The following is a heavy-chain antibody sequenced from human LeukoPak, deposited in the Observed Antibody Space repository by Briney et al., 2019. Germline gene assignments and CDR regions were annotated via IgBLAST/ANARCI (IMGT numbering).Heavy chain of an antibody. CDR1: GGSFCGYY. CDR3: ARGRWHNRYYYYYYMDV. CDR2: INHSGST. Sequence: SETLSLTCAVYGGSFCGYYWSWIRQPPGKGLEWIGEINHSGSTNYNPSLKSRVTISVDTSKNQFSLKLSSVTAADTAVYYCARGRWHNRYYYYYYMDVWGKGTTVTVSS. V-gene: IGHV4-34*01. J-gene: IGHJ6*03. D-gene: IGHD5-24*01.